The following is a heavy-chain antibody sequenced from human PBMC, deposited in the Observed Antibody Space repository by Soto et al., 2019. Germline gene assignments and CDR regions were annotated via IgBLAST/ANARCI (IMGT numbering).Heavy chain of an antibody. V-gene: IGHV4-59*01. CDR1: GGSISGFY. J-gene: IGHJ4*02. CDR2: IYYSGSA. D-gene: IGHD2-21*02. CDR3: ARWTYCGGDCYWLDF. Sequence: SETLSLTCTISGGSISGFYWGWIRQPPGKGLEWIGNIYYSGSANYDPSLRSRVTISLNTSKNQFSLNLNSVTAADTAIYYCARWTYCGGDCYWLDFWGQGTLVTVSS.